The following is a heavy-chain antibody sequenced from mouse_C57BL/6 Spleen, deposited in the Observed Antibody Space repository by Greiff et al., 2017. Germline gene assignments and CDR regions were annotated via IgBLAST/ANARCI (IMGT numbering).Heavy chain of an antibody. V-gene: IGHV1-64*01. J-gene: IGHJ2*01. CDR1: GYTFTSYW. Sequence: QVQLQQPGAELVKPGASVKLSCKASGYTFTSYWMHWVKQRPGQGLEWIGMIHPNSGSTNYNEKFKSKATLTVDKSSSTAYMQLSSLTSEDSAVYYCARGTLYYDYSYYFDYWGQGTTLTVSS. CDR2: IHPNSGST. CDR3: ARGTLYYDYSYYFDY. D-gene: IGHD2-4*01.